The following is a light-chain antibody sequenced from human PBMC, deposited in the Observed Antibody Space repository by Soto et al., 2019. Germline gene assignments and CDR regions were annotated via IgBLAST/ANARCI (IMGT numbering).Light chain of an antibody. J-gene: IGLJ3*02. V-gene: IGLV2-14*01. Sequence: QSALPQPASVSGSPGQSITISCTGTSSDVGGYNYVSWYQQHPGKVPKVMIYEVSNRPSGVSNRFSGSKSGNTASLTISGLQAEDEADYYCSSYTSSSTWVFGGGTKVTVL. CDR1: SSDVGGYNY. CDR2: EVS. CDR3: SSYTSSSTWV.